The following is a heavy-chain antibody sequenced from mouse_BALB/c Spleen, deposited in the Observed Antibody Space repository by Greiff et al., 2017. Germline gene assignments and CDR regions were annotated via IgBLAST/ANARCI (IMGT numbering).Heavy chain of an antibody. V-gene: IGHV5-6*01. J-gene: IGHJ4*01. CDR1: GFTFSSYG. Sequence: EVKLMESGGDLVKPGGSLKLSCAASGFTFSSYGMSWVRQTPDKRLEWVATISSGGSYTYYPDSVKGRFTISRDNAKNTLYLQMSSLKSEDTAMYYCARHGNYGNAMDYWGQGTSVTVSS. CDR3: ARHGNYGNAMDY. D-gene: IGHD2-1*01. CDR2: ISSGGSYT.